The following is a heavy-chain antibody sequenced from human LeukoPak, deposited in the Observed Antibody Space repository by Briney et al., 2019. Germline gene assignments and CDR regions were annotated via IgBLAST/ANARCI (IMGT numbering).Heavy chain of an antibody. CDR1: GITFSSYG. CDR3: VVGNAGSYYSTGDY. D-gene: IGHD1-26*01. CDR2: IRYDGSNK. Sequence: PGGSLRLSCAASGITFSSYGMHWVRQAPGKGLEWVTFIRYDGSNKYYADSVKGRFTISRDNSQNTLYLQMNSLRTEDTAVYYCVVGNAGSYYSTGDYWGQGTLVIVSS. J-gene: IGHJ4*02. V-gene: IGHV3-30*02.